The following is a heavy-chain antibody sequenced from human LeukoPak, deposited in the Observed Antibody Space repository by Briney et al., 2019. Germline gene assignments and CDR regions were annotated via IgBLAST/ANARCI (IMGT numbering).Heavy chain of an antibody. Sequence: GGSLRLSCAASGFTFSNYGMSWVRQAPGKGLEWVSVIRGSGGGTYYADSVKGRFTISRDNSKTTVYLQMNSLRAEDTAVYYCVKARMPHCGTDCLESWGQGTLVTVSS. CDR1: GFTFSNYG. J-gene: IGHJ4*02. D-gene: IGHD2-21*02. CDR2: IRGSGGGT. CDR3: VKARMPHCGTDCLES. V-gene: IGHV3-23*01.